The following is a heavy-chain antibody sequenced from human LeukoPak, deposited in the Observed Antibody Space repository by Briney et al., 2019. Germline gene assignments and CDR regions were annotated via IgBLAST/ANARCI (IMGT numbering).Heavy chain of an antibody. Sequence: ASVKVSCKASGYTFTNYGISWVRQAPGQGLEWMGCISGYNGDTNYAKKVQGRVTMTTDTSTSTAYMELRSLRSDDTAVYYCASRTYYYGSGSYNNNYYYYMDVWGKGTTVTVSS. J-gene: IGHJ6*03. CDR1: GYTFTNYG. CDR2: ISGYNGDT. D-gene: IGHD3-10*01. CDR3: ASRTYYYGSGSYNNNYYYYMDV. V-gene: IGHV1-18*01.